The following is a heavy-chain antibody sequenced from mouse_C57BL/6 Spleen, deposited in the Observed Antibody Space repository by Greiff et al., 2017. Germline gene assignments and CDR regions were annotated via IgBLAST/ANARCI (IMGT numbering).Heavy chain of an antibody. CDR3: ARSPLYDYDERTYFDY. CDR1: GYTFTDYN. CDR2: INPNNGGT. D-gene: IGHD2-4*01. J-gene: IGHJ2*01. V-gene: IGHV1-22*01. Sequence: VQLKQSGPELVKPGASVKMSCTASGYTFTDYNMHWVKQSHGKSLEWIGYINPNNGGTSYNQKFKGKATLTVNKSSSTAYMELRSLTSEDSAVYYCARSPLYDYDERTYFDYWGQGTTLTVSS.